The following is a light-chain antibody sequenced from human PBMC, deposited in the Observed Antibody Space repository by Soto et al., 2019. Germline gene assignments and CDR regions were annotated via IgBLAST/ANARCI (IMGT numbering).Light chain of an antibody. CDR2: DNN. J-gene: IGLJ2*01. Sequence: QSVLTQPPSVSAAPGQKVTISCSGSSSNIGDNYVSWYQQLPGTAPKLLLYDNNKRPSGIPDRFSGSKSGTSATLDITGLQTGDEADYYCLPWDSSLSVGRLGGGTKLTVL. V-gene: IGLV1-51*01. CDR3: LPWDSSLSVGR. CDR1: SSNIGDNY.